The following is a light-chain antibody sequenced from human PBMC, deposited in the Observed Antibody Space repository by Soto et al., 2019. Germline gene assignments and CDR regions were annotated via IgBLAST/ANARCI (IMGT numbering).Light chain of an antibody. Sequence: EIALTQSPGTLSLSPGERATLSCRPSQSVSSNFLAWYQEKPGQAPRLLIYGASSRATGIPDRFSGSGSGTDFTLTISRLEPEDFAVYHCQQYNQWPGTFGQGTKVDI. CDR1: QSVSSNF. CDR3: QQYNQWPGT. CDR2: GAS. J-gene: IGKJ1*01. V-gene: IGKV3-20*01.